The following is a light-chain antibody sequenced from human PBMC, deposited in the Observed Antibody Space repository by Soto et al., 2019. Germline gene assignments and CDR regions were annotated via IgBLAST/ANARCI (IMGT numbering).Light chain of an antibody. V-gene: IGKV1-5*01. Sequence: DIRMTQSPATLSASVGDRVTITCRASQSISSWLAWYQQKPGKAPKLLIYDASSLESGVPSRFSGSGSGTEFTLTISSLQPDDFATYYCQQYSTYRTFGQGTKVDI. CDR2: DAS. J-gene: IGKJ1*01. CDR3: QQYSTYRT. CDR1: QSISSW.